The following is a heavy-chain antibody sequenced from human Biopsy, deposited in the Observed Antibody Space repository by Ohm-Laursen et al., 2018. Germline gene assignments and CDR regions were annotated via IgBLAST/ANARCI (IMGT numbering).Heavy chain of an antibody. J-gene: IGHJ5*02. D-gene: IGHD6-6*01. Sequence: ASVKASCKVSGYSFSTYDVNWVRQARGQGLEWMGGMIPSSGKTGYAQRFQGRVTLTMNTSISTAYMELSGLRSEDTAVYFCARGYSRRVSIFEASIYWFDTWGQGTLVTVSS. CDR3: ARGYSRRVSIFEASIYWFDT. V-gene: IGHV1-8*01. CDR2: MIPSSGKT. CDR1: GYSFSTYD.